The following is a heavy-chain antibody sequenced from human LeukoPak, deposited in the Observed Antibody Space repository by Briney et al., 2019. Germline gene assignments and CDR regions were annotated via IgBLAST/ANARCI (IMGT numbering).Heavy chain of an antibody. CDR2: IHISGNT. V-gene: IGHV4-4*07. Sequence: SETLSLTCTVSGGSISSYYWTWIRQTAGRGLEWIGRIHISGNTIYNPSLKSRVTMSVDTSKNQFSLRLTSVTAADTAVYYCARDFYCSSTSCYSSYFDYWGQGTLVTVSS. D-gene: IGHD2-2*01. CDR3: ARDFYCSSTSCYSSYFDY. CDR1: GGSISSYY. J-gene: IGHJ4*02.